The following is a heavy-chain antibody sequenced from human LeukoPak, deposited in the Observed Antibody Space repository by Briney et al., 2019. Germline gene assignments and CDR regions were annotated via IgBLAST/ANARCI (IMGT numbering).Heavy chain of an antibody. CDR1: GYTFTNYA. CDR2: INTNTGNP. CDR3: ARLYWYYYDNGPGGSDAFDF. Sequence: ASVKVSCKTSGYTFTNYAMNWVRQAPGQGLEWMGWINTNTGNPTYAQDFTGRFVFSLDTSVSPAYLQISSLKAEDTAVYYRARLYWYYYDNGPGGSDAFDFWGQGTMVTVSS. V-gene: IGHV7-4-1*02. D-gene: IGHD3-22*01. J-gene: IGHJ3*01.